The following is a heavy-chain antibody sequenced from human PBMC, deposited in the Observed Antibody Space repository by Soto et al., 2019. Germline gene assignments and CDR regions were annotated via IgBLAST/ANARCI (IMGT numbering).Heavy chain of an antibody. V-gene: IGHV3-21*01. Sequence: GGSLRLSCTASGFTFSSYSMNWVRQAPGKGLEWVSSISSSSSYIYYADSVKGRFTISRDNAKNSLYLQMNSLRAEDTAVYYCARASSIAARPDVYYYGMDVWGQGTTVTVSS. J-gene: IGHJ6*02. CDR1: GFTFSSYS. CDR2: ISSSSSYI. D-gene: IGHD6-6*01. CDR3: ARASSIAARPDVYYYGMDV.